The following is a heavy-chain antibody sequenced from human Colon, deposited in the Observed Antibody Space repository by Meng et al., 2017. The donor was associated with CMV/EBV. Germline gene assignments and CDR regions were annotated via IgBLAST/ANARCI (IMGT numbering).Heavy chain of an antibody. CDR1: GFAFSDYY. CDR2: ITHSGANK. V-gene: IGHV3-11*01. Sequence: GESLKISCAASGFAFSDYYMGWMRQVPGQGLEWVSYITHSGANKFYADSVKGRFTISRDHANSSLFLQMNSLRAEDTAVYYCARDISLWFGELTKYGLDVWGQGTTVTVSS. J-gene: IGHJ6*02. D-gene: IGHD3-10*01. CDR3: ARDISLWFGELTKYGLDV.